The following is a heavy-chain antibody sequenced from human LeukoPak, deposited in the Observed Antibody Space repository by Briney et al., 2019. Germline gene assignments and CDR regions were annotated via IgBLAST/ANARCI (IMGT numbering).Heavy chain of an antibody. CDR3: ARDEATIGYCSSTSCYGFDY. D-gene: IGHD2-2*01. V-gene: IGHV1-18*01. CDR1: GYTFTSYG. J-gene: IGHJ4*02. CDR2: ISAYNGNT. Sequence: ASVKVSCKASGYTFTSYGISWVRQAPGQGLEWMGWISAYNGNTNYAQKLQGRVTMTTDTSTSTAYMELRSLRSDDTAVYYCARDEATIGYCSSTSCYGFDYWGQGTQVTVSS.